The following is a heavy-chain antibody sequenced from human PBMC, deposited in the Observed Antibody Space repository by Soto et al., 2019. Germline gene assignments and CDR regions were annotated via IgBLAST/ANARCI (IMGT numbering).Heavy chain of an antibody. Sequence: SETLSLTCTVSGGSVNIGGYYWTWIRHQPGKGLEWIGYIYYSGNTYYNPSLQSRVIISIDTSKNQFSLNLASVTAADTAAYYCARDFTVFGAGLDSWGQGTLVTVSS. D-gene: IGHD3-3*01. CDR3: ARDFTVFGAGLDS. J-gene: IGHJ4*02. V-gene: IGHV4-31*03. CDR1: GGSVNIGGYY. CDR2: IYYSGNT.